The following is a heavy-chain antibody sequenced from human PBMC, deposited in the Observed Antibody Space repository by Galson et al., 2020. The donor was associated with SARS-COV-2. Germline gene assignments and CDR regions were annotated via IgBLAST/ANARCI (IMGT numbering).Heavy chain of an antibody. V-gene: IGHV4-31*03. CDR3: ARVTMVRGVTPVQYWFDP. CDR2: IYYSGIA. Sequence: ETSETLSLTCTVSGGSISSDLYYWSWIREHPGKGLEWIGYIYYSGIAYYNPSLRSRVTISVDTSKNQFSLNLSSVTAADTAVYYCARVTMVRGVTPVQYWFDPWGQGTLVTVSS. J-gene: IGHJ5*02. D-gene: IGHD3-10*01. CDR1: GGSISSDLYY.